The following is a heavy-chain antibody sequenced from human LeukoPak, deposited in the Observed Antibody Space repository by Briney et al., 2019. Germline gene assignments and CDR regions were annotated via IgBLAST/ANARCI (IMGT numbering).Heavy chain of an antibody. D-gene: IGHD3-9*01. CDR2: ISGSGGST. V-gene: IGHV3-23*01. Sequence: GGSLRLSCAASGFTFSSYAMSWVRQAPGKGLEWVSAISGSGGSTYYADSVKRRSTTSRDNSRNPLYLQMNRLRAEDTAVYYCAKGGYDILTDFDYWGQGTLVTVSS. CDR3: AKGGYDILTDFDY. CDR1: GFTFSSYA. J-gene: IGHJ4*02.